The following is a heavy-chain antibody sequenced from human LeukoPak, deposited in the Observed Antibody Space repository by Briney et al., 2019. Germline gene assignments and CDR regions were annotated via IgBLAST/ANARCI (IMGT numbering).Heavy chain of an antibody. CDR2: ISSSSSTI. V-gene: IGHV3-11*04. CDR3: GELGITMIGGV. J-gene: IGHJ6*04. CDR1: GFTFIDYY. D-gene: IGHD3-10*02. Sequence: RESLILSCAASGFTFIDYYMSWIRQAPGKVLGWVSYISSSSSTIYYADSVKGRFTISRDNAKNSLYLQMNSLRAEDTAVYYCGELGITMIGGVWGKGTTVTISS.